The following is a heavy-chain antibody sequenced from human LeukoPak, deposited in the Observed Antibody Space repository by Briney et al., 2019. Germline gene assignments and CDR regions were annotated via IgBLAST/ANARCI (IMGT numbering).Heavy chain of an antibody. CDR1: GFTFDDYA. CDR2: ISWNGGSI. J-gene: IGHJ5*02. V-gene: IGHV3-9*01. D-gene: IGHD3-9*01. CDR3: VKDRRDILTGHNWFDP. Sequence: PGGSLRLSCAASGFTFDDYAMHWVRHAPGKGLEWVSGISWNGGSIGYADSVKGRFTISRDNAKNSLYLQMNSLRAEDTALYYCVKDRRDILTGHNWFDPWGQGTLVIVSS.